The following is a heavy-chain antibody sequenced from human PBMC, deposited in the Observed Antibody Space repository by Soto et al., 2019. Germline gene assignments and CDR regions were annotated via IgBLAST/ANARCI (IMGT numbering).Heavy chain of an antibody. CDR1: GFIFSGYA. D-gene: IGHD3-9*01. CDR3: AKETNAYEINF. J-gene: IGHJ4*02. CDR2: ISYDGNTQ. V-gene: IGHV3-30-3*01. Sequence: QVQLVESGGGVVQPGGSLRLSCAASGFIFSGYAMHWVRQAPGKGLEWVAVISYDGNTQYYADSVKGRFTVSRDNSNNILYVEMNNLRDEDPAMYYCAKETNAYEINFWGQGTLVTVSP.